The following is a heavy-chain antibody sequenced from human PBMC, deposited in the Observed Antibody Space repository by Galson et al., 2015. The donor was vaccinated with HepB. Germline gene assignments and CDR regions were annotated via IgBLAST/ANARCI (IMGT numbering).Heavy chain of an antibody. J-gene: IGHJ2*01. D-gene: IGHD6-19*01. V-gene: IGHV5-51*01. CDR3: TRVVAGPQLGLPASWHLDL. CDR1: GYSFVNYW. CDR2: IYPADSDT. Sequence: QSGAEVKKPGESLKISCEASGYSFVNYWIGWVRQIPGKGLEWMGIIYPADSDTRYSPSFQGQVTISADKSISTAYLQWGSLKASDSAMYYCTRVVAGPQLGLPASWHLDLWGRGTPVAVSS.